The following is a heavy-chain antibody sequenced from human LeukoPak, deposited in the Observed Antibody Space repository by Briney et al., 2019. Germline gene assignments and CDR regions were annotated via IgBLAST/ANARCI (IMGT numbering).Heavy chain of an antibody. D-gene: IGHD3-9*01. Sequence: VASLRLSCAASVYTFCNDAMSWVRQAPGKGLEWVSAISGSGGNTYYADSVKGRFTISRDKSKNTVFLQMNSLRDDDTAVYYCAKWGEYDVLTGYYVSDYWGQGTLVPVSS. V-gene: IGHV3-23*01. J-gene: IGHJ4*02. CDR3: AKWGEYDVLTGYYVSDY. CDR2: ISGSGGNT. CDR1: VYTFCNDA.